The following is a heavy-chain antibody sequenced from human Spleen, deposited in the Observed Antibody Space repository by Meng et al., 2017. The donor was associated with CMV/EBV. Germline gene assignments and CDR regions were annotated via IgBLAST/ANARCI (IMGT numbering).Heavy chain of an antibody. CDR1: GCSSNSYW. CDR3: VREQRGCCTSTSCPSRWFDP. J-gene: IGHJ5*02. Sequence: GESLKISCAASGCSSNSYWMHWVRQAPGKGLVWVSRINSAGTTTNYADSVKGRFTVSRDNAKNTLYLQMNSLRAEDTAVYYCVREQRGCCTSTSCPSRWFDPWGQGTLVTVSS. D-gene: IGHD2-2*01. V-gene: IGHV3-74*01. CDR2: INSAGTTT.